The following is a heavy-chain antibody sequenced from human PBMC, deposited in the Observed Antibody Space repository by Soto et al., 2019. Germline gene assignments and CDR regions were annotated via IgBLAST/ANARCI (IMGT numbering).Heavy chain of an antibody. J-gene: IGHJ4*02. CDR1: GFSLSNSGVG. Sequence: GSGPTLVNPTQTLTLTCNFSGFSLSNSGVGVGWIRQPPGKALEWLALIYWNDDKRYSPSLKSRLTITKDTSKNQVVLTMTNMDPVDTATYYCAFTPLIRGVIGQPDYWSQGTLVTVSS. CDR2: IYWNDDK. V-gene: IGHV2-5*01. D-gene: IGHD3-10*01. CDR3: AFTPLIRGVIGQPDY.